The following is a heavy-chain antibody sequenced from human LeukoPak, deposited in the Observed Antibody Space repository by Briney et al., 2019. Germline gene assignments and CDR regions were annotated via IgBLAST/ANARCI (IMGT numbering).Heavy chain of an antibody. CDR2: INTDGSST. Sequence: GGSLRLSCAGSGFTFDDYAMHWVRQAPGKGLVWVSRINTDGSSTSYADSVKGRFTISRDNAKNTLYLQMNSLRAEDTAVYYCARGWLGGTGMDVWGKGTTVTVSS. CDR3: ARGWLGGTGMDV. CDR1: GFTFDDYA. D-gene: IGHD4-23*01. V-gene: IGHV3-74*01. J-gene: IGHJ6*04.